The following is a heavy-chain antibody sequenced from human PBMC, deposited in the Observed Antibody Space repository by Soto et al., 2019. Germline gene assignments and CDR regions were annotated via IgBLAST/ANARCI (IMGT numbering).Heavy chain of an antibody. CDR3: VKDVGYCSSSTCYSPRNHYFDS. CDR1: GFTFSDYW. CDR2: IKFDGSEK. V-gene: IGHV3-7*03. J-gene: IGHJ4*02. Sequence: GGSLRLSCEASGFTFSDYWMSWVRQAPGKGPEWVANIKFDGSEKQYVDSVRGRFTISRDNSRNSLFLQMNSLRAGDTAVYHCVKDVGYCSSSTCYSPRNHYFDSWGQGTLVTVSS. D-gene: IGHD2-2*01.